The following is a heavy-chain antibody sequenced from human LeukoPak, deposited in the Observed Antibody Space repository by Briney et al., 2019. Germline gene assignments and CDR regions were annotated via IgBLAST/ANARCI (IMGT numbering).Heavy chain of an antibody. J-gene: IGHJ4*02. CDR1: GFTFSSYA. CDR2: ISASGGST. V-gene: IGHV3-23*01. CDR3: AKGGSSWQCFDY. Sequence: GGSLRLSCAASGFTFSSYAMNWVRQAPGKGLEWVSAISASGGSTYYADSVKGRFTISRDNSKNTLYLQMNSVRVEDTAVYDCAKGGSSWQCFDYWGQGTLVTGSS. D-gene: IGHD6-13*01.